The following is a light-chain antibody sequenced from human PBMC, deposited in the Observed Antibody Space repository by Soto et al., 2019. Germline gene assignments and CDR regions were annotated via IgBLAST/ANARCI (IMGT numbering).Light chain of an antibody. CDR3: CSYTSISTSAV. V-gene: IGLV2-14*01. CDR1: SSYIGDYTH. CDR2: EVS. J-gene: IGLJ2*01. Sequence: QSALTQPASVSGSPGQSITISCTGPSSYIGDYTHVSWYQQHPGKAPKLIIYEVSDRPSGVSNRFSGSKSGNTASLTISGLQTEDEADYYCCSYTSISTSAVFGGGTKLTVL.